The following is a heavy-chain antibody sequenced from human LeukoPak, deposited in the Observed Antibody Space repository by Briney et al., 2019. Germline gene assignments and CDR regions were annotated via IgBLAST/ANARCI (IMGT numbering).Heavy chain of an antibody. Sequence: ASVKVSCKASGGTFSSYAISWVRQAPGQGLEWMGWISAYNGNTNYAQKLQGRVTMTTDTSTSTAYMELRSLRSDDTAVYYCAREDTGYYMDVWGKGTTVTVSS. V-gene: IGHV1-18*01. CDR3: AREDTGYYMDV. J-gene: IGHJ6*03. D-gene: IGHD1-14*01. CDR1: GGTFSSYA. CDR2: ISAYNGNT.